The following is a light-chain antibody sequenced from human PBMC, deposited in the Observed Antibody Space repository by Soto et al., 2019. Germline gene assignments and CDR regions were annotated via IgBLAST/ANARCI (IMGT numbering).Light chain of an antibody. V-gene: IGKV1-6*01. CDR3: LQDYSYPRT. CDR2: AAS. Sequence: AIQMTQSPSTLPASVGDRVTIICWASQGITNDLSWYQQKPGKAPKLLIYAASTLQYGVPSRFSGSGSGTDFTLTISSLQPEDFATYYCLQDYSYPRTFGQGTKVEIK. CDR1: QGITND. J-gene: IGKJ1*01.